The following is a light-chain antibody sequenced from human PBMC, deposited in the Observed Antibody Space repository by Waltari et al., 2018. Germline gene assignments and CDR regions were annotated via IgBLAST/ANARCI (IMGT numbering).Light chain of an antibody. V-gene: IGKV4-1*01. CDR1: QSILDNSNKRNY. Sequence: DIVMTQSPDSQAVSLGERATINCRSSQSILDNSNKRNYLTWDQQKAGQPPRLLISWASTRESGVPDRFSGSGSGTDFTLTISSLQAEDVAVYYCQQYYTAPYTFGQGTRLEI. CDR2: WAS. J-gene: IGKJ2*01. CDR3: QQYYTAPYT.